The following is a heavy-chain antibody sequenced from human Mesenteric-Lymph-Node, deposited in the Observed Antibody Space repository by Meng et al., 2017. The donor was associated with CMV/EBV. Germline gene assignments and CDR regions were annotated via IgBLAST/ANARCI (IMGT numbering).Heavy chain of an antibody. Sequence: GGSLRLSCAASGFTFSSYSMNWVRQAPGKGLEWVSSISSSSSYIYYADSVKGRFTISRDNAKNSLYLQMNSLRAEDTAVYYCARARVVPAAIGTPRYYYYGMDVWSQGTTVTVSS. J-gene: IGHJ6*02. CDR2: ISSSSSYI. CDR1: GFTFSSYS. CDR3: ARARVVPAAIGTPRYYYYGMDV. D-gene: IGHD2-2*02. V-gene: IGHV3-21*01.